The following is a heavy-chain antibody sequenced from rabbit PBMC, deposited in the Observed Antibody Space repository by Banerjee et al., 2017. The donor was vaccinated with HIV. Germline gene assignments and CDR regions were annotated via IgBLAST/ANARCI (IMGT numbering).Heavy chain of an antibody. J-gene: IGHJ4*01. Sequence: QEQLEESGGDLVKPGASLTLTCTASGLDFSGRYWICWVRQAPGKGLEWIACIYAGSSGSTYYASWAKGRFTISKTSSTTVTLQMTSLTAADTATYFCARWAVGYDYPTQDLWGPGTLVTVS. CDR1: GLDFSGRYW. CDR3: ARWAVGYDYPTQDL. V-gene: IGHV1S45*01. CDR2: IYAGSSGST. D-gene: IGHD6-1*01.